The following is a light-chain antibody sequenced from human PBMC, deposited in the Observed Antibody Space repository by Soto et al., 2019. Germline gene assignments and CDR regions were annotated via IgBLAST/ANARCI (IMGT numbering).Light chain of an antibody. J-gene: IGLJ1*01. V-gene: IGLV2-23*03. CDR1: SSDVGSYNV. Sequence: QSALNQPASVSGSPGQSITISCTGTSSDVGSYNVVSWYQQHPGKAPKLMIYEGSKRPSGVSIRFSGSKSGNTASLTISGLQAEDEADYYCCSYAGSFIFVFGTGTKVTVL. CDR3: CSYAGSFIFV. CDR2: EGS.